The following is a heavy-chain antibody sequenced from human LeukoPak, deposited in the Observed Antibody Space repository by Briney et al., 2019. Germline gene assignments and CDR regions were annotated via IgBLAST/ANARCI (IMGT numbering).Heavy chain of an antibody. D-gene: IGHD2-21*02. CDR3: AKDRDSYRLVYYFDY. CDR2: ISYDGSNK. Sequence: GGSLRLSCAASGFTFSSYGMHWVRQAPGKGLEWVAVISYDGSNKYYADSVEGRFTISRDNSKNTLYLQMNSLRAEDTAVYYCAKDRDSYRLVYYFDYWGQGTLVTVSS. J-gene: IGHJ4*02. CDR1: GFTFSSYG. V-gene: IGHV3-30*18.